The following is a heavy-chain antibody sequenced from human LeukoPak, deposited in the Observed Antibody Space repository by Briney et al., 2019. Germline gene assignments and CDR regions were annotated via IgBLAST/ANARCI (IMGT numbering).Heavy chain of an antibody. D-gene: IGHD6-13*01. Sequence: SETLSLTCTVSGGSISSSSYYWGWIRQPPGKGLEWIGSIYYSGSTYYNPSLKSRVTISVDTSKNQFSLKLSSVTAADTAVYYCARDHSRGQLVPGDFDYWGQGTLVTVSS. CDR3: ARDHSRGQLVPGDFDY. J-gene: IGHJ4*02. CDR2: IYYSGST. V-gene: IGHV4-39*07. CDR1: GGSISSSSYY.